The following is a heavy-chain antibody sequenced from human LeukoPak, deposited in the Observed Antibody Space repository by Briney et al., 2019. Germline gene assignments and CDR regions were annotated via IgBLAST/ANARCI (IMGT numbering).Heavy chain of an antibody. V-gene: IGHV3-66*01. D-gene: IGHD5-24*01. CDR1: GFTVSSNY. CDR2: IYSGGST. J-gene: IGHJ2*01. Sequence: GGSLRLSCAASGFTVSSNYMSSVRQAPGKGLEWVSFIYSGGSTYYADSVKGRFTISRDNSKNTLYLQMNSLRAEDTAVYYCAREGQGGDGYNYNYWYFDLWGRGTLVTVSS. CDR3: AREGQGGDGYNYNYWYFDL.